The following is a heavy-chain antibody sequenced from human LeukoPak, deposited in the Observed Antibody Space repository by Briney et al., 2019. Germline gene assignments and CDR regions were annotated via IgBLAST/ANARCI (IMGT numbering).Heavy chain of an antibody. CDR3: GFRREAVFIDS. CDR2: IYYGGSS. Sequence: PSQTLSLTCTVSGVSIASGGYYWNWIRQHSGKGLEWIGYIYYGGSSYYNPSLNSRVAISVDSSKNQFSLKLTSVTAADTAVYYCGFRREAVFIDSWGQGALVAVSS. J-gene: IGHJ4*02. D-gene: IGHD2-15*01. V-gene: IGHV4-31*02. CDR1: GVSIASGGYY.